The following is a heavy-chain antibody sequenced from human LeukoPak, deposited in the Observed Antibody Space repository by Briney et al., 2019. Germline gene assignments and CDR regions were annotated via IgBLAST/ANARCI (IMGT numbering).Heavy chain of an antibody. CDR3: ASLIVLMVYAIREVDY. V-gene: IGHV3-23*01. D-gene: IGHD2-8*01. CDR2: IGGSGGST. CDR1: GFTFSSYA. Sequence: GGSLRLSCAASGFTFSSYAMSWVRQAPGKGLEWVSAIGGSGGSTYYADSVKGRFTISRDNSKNTLYLQMNSLRAEDTAVYYCASLIVLMVYAIREVDYWGQGTLVTVSS. J-gene: IGHJ4*02.